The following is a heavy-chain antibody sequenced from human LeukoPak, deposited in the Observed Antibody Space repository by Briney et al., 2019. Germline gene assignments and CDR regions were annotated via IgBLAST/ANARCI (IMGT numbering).Heavy chain of an antibody. D-gene: IGHD3-10*01. Sequence: PSETLSLTCTVSGGSISSSSYYWGWIRQPPGKGLEWIGSIYYSGSTYSNPSLKSRVTISVDTSKSQFSLKLSSVTAADTAVYYCAREVRVTMVRGVITQGNFDYWGQGTVLTVPT. J-gene: IGHJ4*02. V-gene: IGHV4-39*02. CDR1: GGSISSSSYY. CDR3: AREVRVTMVRGVITQGNFDY. CDR2: IYYSGST.